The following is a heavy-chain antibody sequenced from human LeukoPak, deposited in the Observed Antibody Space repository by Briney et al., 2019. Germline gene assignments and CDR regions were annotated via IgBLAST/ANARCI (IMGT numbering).Heavy chain of an antibody. Sequence: PGGSLRLSCAASGFTFSSYGMHWVRQAPGKGLEWVSVIYSGGSTYYADSVKGRFTISRDNSKNTLYLQMNSLRAEDTAVYYCARVALRWFDYWGQGTLVTVSS. CDR3: ARVALRWFDY. CDR1: GFTFSSYG. V-gene: IGHV3-66*01. CDR2: IYSGGST. D-gene: IGHD4-23*01. J-gene: IGHJ4*02.